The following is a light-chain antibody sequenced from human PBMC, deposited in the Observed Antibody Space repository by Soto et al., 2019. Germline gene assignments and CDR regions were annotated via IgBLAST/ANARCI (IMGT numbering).Light chain of an antibody. V-gene: IGLV1-44*01. CDR1: NSNIGANT. J-gene: IGLJ2*01. CDR3: AAWDGSLNGLL. CDR2: NSD. Sequence: QPVLTQPPSASGTPGQRVSVSCSGSNSNIGANTVSWYQQVPGTAPKLLIYNSDQRLPGVSDRFSGSKSGTSASLAVSGLQSENEADYYCAAWDGSLNGLLFGGGTQLTVL.